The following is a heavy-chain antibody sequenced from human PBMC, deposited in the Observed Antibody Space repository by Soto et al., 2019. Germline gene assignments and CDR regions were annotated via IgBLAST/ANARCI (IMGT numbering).Heavy chain of an antibody. CDR3: AKDRDSAARVEASYFDY. V-gene: IGHV3-23*01. J-gene: IGHJ4*03. Sequence: PGGSLRLSCAASGFTFSSYAMSWVRQAPGKGLEWVSAISGSGGSTYYADSVKGRFTISRDNSKNTLYLQMNSLRAEDTAVYYCAKDRDSAARVEASYFDYRGQGTLVTLSS. D-gene: IGHD2-2*01. CDR1: GFTFSSYA. CDR2: ISGSGGST.